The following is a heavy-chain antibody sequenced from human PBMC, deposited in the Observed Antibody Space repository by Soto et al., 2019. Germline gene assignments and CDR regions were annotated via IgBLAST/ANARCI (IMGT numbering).Heavy chain of an antibody. CDR1: GGSISSYY. J-gene: IGHJ4*02. Sequence: SETLSLTCTVSGGSISSYYWSWIRQPPGKGLEWIGYIYYSGSTNYNPSLKSRVTISVDTSKNQFSLKLSSVTAADTAVYYCARGGSTMVRGVFDYWGQGTLVTVSS. V-gene: IGHV4-59*01. CDR3: ARGGSTMVRGVFDY. D-gene: IGHD3-10*01. CDR2: IYYSGST.